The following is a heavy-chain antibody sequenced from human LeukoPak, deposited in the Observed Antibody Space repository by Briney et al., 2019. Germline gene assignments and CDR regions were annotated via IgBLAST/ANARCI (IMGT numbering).Heavy chain of an antibody. CDR1: GFTFSSYS. Sequence: GGSLRLFCAASGFTFSSYSMNWVRQAPGKGLEWVSSISSSSSYIYYADSVKGRFTISRDNAKNSLYLQMNSLRAEDTAVYYCARDEAAAGTSDYWGREPWSPSPQ. D-gene: IGHD6-13*01. CDR2: ISSSSSYI. CDR3: ARDEAAAGTSDY. V-gene: IGHV3-21*01. J-gene: IGHJ4*02.